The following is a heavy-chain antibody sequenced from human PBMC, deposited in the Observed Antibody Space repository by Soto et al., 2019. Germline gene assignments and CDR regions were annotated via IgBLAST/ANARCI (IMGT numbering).Heavy chain of an antibody. D-gene: IGHD2-15*01. Sequence: EVQLVESGGGLVQPGGSLRLSCAASGFTFSSYSMNWVRQAPGKGLEWVSYISSSSSTIYYADSVKGRFTISRDNAKNSLYLQMNSLRAEDTAVYYCARVFGCSGGSCYSPHYYYYMDVWGKGATVTVSS. CDR2: ISSSSSTI. CDR3: ARVFGCSGGSCYSPHYYYYMDV. V-gene: IGHV3-48*01. J-gene: IGHJ6*03. CDR1: GFTFSSYS.